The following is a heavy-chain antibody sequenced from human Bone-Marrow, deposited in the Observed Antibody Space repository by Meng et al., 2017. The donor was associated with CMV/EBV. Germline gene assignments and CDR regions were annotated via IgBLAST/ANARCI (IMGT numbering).Heavy chain of an antibody. V-gene: IGHV3-30*18. D-gene: IGHD3-10*01. CDR2: VSYDGGNE. CDR1: GFTFSSHA. Sequence: ASGFTFSSHAMHWVRQAPGKGLEWVAIVSYDGGNEDYAASVRGRFTTSRDNSKNTLYLQMNSLRAEDTAAYYCAKGVRGSGAYPFDYWGQGTLVTVSS. J-gene: IGHJ4*02. CDR3: AKGVRGSGAYPFDY.